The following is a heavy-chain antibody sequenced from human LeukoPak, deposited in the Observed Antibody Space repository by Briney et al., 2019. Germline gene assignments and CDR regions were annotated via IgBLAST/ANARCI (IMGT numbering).Heavy chain of an antibody. CDR3: ARPYYDSSGYRFDY. CDR2: ISSSSSYI. Sequence: GGSLRLSCAASGFTFSSYSMNWVRQAPGKGLEWVSSISSSSSYIYYADSVKGRFTIYRDNSKNTLYLEMNSLRAEDTAMYYCARPYYDSSGYRFDYWGQGTLVTVSS. D-gene: IGHD3-22*01. V-gene: IGHV3-21*01. CDR1: GFTFSSYS. J-gene: IGHJ4*02.